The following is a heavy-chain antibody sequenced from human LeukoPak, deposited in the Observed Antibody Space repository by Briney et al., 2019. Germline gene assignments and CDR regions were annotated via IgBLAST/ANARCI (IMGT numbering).Heavy chain of an antibody. Sequence: SETLSLTCTVSGGSISSNYWSWLRQPPGKGLEWIGYIYYSGSTNYNPSLKSRVTISVDTSKNQFSLKLSSVTAADTAVYYCARGGRLGFDHWGQGTLVTVSS. J-gene: IGHJ5*02. CDR3: ARGGRLGFDH. V-gene: IGHV4-59*01. CDR1: GGSISSNY. CDR2: IYYSGST. D-gene: IGHD3-16*01.